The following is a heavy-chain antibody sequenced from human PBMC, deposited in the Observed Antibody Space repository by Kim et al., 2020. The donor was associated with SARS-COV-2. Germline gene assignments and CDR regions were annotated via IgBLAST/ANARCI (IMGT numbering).Heavy chain of an antibody. J-gene: IGHJ5*02. CDR1: GGTFSSYA. V-gene: IGHV1-69*04. CDR2: IIPILGIA. D-gene: IGHD1-7*01. Sequence: SVKVSCKASGGTFSSYAISWVRQAPGQGLEWMGRIIPILGIANYAQKSQGRVTITADKSTSTAYMELSSLRSEDTAVYYCARGPLAGTTLARYNWFDPWGQGTLVTVSS. CDR3: ARGPLAGTTLARYNWFDP.